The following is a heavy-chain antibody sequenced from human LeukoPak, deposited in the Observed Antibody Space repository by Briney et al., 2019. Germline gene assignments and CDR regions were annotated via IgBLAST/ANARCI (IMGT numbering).Heavy chain of an antibody. Sequence: PSETLSLTCTVSGGSISSYYWSWIRQPPGKGLEWIGYTYYSGSTNYNPSLKSRVTISVGTSKNQFSLKLSSVTAADTAVYYCARGVLRYFDAGYYFDYWGQGTLVTVYS. CDR2: TYYSGST. CDR1: GGSISSYY. V-gene: IGHV4-59*01. J-gene: IGHJ4*02. CDR3: ARGVLRYFDAGYYFDY. D-gene: IGHD3-9*01.